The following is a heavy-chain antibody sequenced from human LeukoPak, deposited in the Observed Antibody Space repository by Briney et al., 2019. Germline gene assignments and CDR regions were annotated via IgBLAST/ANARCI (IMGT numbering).Heavy chain of an antibody. Sequence: PGGSLRLSCTGSGFTFRTYAFSWVRQAPGKGLEWVSATSSNGVTYYADSVKGRFTISRDNSKNALYLQMNGLRADDTAVYYCGIRDTSDYYVFWGQGTLVTVSP. J-gene: IGHJ4*02. CDR3: GIRDTSDYYVF. V-gene: IGHV3-23*01. CDR2: TSSNGVT. D-gene: IGHD3-22*01. CDR1: GFTFRTYA.